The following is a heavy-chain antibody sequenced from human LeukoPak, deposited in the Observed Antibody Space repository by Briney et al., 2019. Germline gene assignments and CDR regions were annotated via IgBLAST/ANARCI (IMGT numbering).Heavy chain of an antibody. CDR3: AKDRDSSGYFHFDY. V-gene: IGHV3-33*06. CDR1: GFTFSSYG. Sequence: GGSLRLSCAASGFTFSSYGMHWVRQVPGKGLEWVAVIWYDGSNKYYADSVKGRFTISRDNSKNTLYLQMNSLRAEDTAVYYCAKDRDSSGYFHFDYWGQGTLVTVSS. CDR2: IWYDGSNK. D-gene: IGHD3-22*01. J-gene: IGHJ4*02.